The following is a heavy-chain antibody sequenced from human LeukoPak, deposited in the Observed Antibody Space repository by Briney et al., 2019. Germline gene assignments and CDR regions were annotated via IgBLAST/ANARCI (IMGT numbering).Heavy chain of an antibody. D-gene: IGHD2-15*01. V-gene: IGHV4-59*01. CDR1: GGSISNYY. J-gene: IGHJ4*02. Sequence: SETLSLTCTVSGGSISNYYWSWIRQPPGKGLEWIGYIYYSGSTNYNPSLKSRVAISVDTSKNQFSLKLSSVTAADTAVYYCARAYCSGGSCYSKYFDYWGREPWSPSPQ. CDR3: ARAYCSGGSCYSKYFDY. CDR2: IYYSGST.